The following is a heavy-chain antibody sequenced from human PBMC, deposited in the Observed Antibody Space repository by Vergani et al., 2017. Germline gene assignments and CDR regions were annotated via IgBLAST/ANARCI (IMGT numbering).Heavy chain of an antibody. J-gene: IGHJ3*01. V-gene: IGHV4-61*02. CDR3: ARDNKQLRPRAFDL. D-gene: IGHD4-23*01. Sequence: QVQLQESGPGLVKPSQTLSLTCTVSGASINNDFYYWHWIRQPAGKGLEWIGRIYVSGITDYNSSLQSRVSMSVDTSKNQFSLPLTSVTAADTAVYYCARDNKQLRPRAFDLWVQGTMVTVSS. CDR1: GASINNDFYY. CDR2: IYVSGIT.